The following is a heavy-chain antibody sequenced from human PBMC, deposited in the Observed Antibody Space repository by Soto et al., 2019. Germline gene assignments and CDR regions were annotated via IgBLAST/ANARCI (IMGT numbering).Heavy chain of an antibody. J-gene: IGHJ3*01. CDR2: IHSDGSST. CDR3: ARGDRGAFEL. Sequence: EVQLVEAGGGLVQPGESLRLSCAASGFTFSYYWMHWVRQAPGKGLVWVSRIHSDGSSTTYADSVKGRFSISRDNARNTVYLQMNSLRAEDTAVYYCARGDRGAFELWGQGTVLTVSS. V-gene: IGHV3-74*01. D-gene: IGHD1-26*01. CDR1: GFTFSYYW.